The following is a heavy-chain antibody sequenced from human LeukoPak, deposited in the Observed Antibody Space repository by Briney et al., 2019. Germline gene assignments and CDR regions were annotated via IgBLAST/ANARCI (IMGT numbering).Heavy chain of an antibody. CDR3: ARGFYSSSSWYYYYYMDV. J-gene: IGHJ6*03. CDR1: GGSISSGDYY. CDR2: IYYSGST. D-gene: IGHD6-6*01. Sequence: KPSQTLSPTCAVSGGSISSGDYYWSWIRQPPGKGLEWIGYIYYSGSTYYNPSLKSRVTISVDTSKNQFSLKLSSVTAADTAVYYCARGFYSSSSWYYYYYMDVWGKGTTVTVSS. V-gene: IGHV4-30-4*08.